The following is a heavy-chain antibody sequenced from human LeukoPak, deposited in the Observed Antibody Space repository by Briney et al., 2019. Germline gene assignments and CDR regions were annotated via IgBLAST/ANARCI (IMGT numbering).Heavy chain of an antibody. J-gene: IGHJ4*02. CDR2: ISSDGRTT. CDR3: LGYYSGSPN. CDR1: GFTSSYNW. Sequence: GGSLRLSCAASGFTSSYNWMHWVRQAPGKGLVWVSRISSDGRTTHYADSVKGRFTISRDSAKNTLFLQMNDLRAEDTAVYYCLGYYSGSPNWGQGTLVTVSS. V-gene: IGHV3-74*01. D-gene: IGHD3-10*01.